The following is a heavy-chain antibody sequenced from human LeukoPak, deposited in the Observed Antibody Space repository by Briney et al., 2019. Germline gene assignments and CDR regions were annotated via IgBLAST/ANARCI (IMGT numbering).Heavy chain of an antibody. CDR2: IYSGGST. J-gene: IGHJ4*02. CDR3: ASGYSYGCFDY. V-gene: IGHV3-53*01. D-gene: IGHD5-18*01. CDR1: GFTVSSNY. Sequence: PGGSLRLSCAASGFTVSSNYMSWVRQAPGEGLEWVSVIYSGGSTYYADSVKGRFTISRDNSKNTLYLQMNSLRAEDTAVYYCASGYSYGCFDYWGQGTLVTVSS.